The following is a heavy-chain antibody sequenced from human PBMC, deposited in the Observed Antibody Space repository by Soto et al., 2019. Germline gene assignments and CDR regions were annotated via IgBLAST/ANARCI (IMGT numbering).Heavy chain of an antibody. CDR3: ARFPIRDDNWTADDAFDI. V-gene: IGHV4-59*01. Sequence: SETLSLTCTVSGGSISSYYWSWIRQPPGKGLEWIGYIYYSGSTNYNPSLKSRVTISVDTSKNQFSLKLSSVTAADTAVYYCARFPIRDDNWTADDAFDIWGQGTMVTVSS. D-gene: IGHD1-20*01. J-gene: IGHJ3*02. CDR2: IYYSGST. CDR1: GGSISSYY.